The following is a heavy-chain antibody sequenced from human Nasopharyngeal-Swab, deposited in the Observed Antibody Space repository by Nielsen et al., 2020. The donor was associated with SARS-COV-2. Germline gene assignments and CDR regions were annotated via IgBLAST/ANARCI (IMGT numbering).Heavy chain of an antibody. D-gene: IGHD3-10*01. CDR3: AKLDMVRGVIITSYAFDI. V-gene: IGHV3-30*18. J-gene: IGHJ3*02. Sequence: WIRQPPRKGLEWVAVISYDGSNKYYADSVKGRFTISRDNSKNTLYLQMNSLRAEDTAVYYCAKLDMVRGVIITSYAFDIWGQGTMVTVSS. CDR2: ISYDGSNK.